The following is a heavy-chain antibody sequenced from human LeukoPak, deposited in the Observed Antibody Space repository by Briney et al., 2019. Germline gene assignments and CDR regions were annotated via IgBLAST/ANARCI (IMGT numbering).Heavy chain of an antibody. CDR2: IRGDGSRI. CDR3: AKELLLGGYYFRPLDR. Sequence: GGSLRPLCAVSGFTFADYAMPWVGQPPGKGLEWVSSIRGDGSRIDYADSVKGRFTISRDNSKTSLYLQMNSLRAEDTASYYCAKELLLGGYYFRPLDRGGQGALVTVPS. CDR1: GFTFADYA. D-gene: IGHD2/OR15-2a*01. J-gene: IGHJ5*02. V-gene: IGHV3-43*02.